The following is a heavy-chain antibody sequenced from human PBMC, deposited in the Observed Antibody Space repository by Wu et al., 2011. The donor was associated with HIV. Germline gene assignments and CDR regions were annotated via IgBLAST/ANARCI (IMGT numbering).Heavy chain of an antibody. D-gene: IGHD2-21*01. CDR1: GGSINSHA. V-gene: IGHV1-69*14. J-gene: IGHJ4*02. CDR3: ARDFGGDEDS. Sequence: QVQLVQSGAEVKKPGSSVKVSCRASGGSINSHAISWIRQTPGLGLEWMGGDIPVSETLKYAQKFQGRVTITADKSTSTAYMELSSLRSEDTAMYYCARDFGGDEDSWGQGTLVTVSS. CDR2: DIPVSETL.